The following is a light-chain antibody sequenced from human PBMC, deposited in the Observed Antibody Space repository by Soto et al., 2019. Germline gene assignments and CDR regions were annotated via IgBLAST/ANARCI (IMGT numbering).Light chain of an antibody. J-gene: IGKJ1*01. V-gene: IGKV3-15*01. CDR3: QQYNNWPPT. CDR1: QSVSSN. CDR2: GAS. Sequence: EIVMTQSPATLSVSPGERATLSCRASQSVSSNLDWYQQKPGQAPRLLIYGASTRATGIPARFSGSGSGTEFTLTISSLQSEDFAVYYCQQYNNWPPTFGKGTKVEIK.